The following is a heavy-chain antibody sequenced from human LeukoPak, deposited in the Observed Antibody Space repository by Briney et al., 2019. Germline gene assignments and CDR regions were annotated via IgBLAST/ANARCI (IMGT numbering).Heavy chain of an antibody. CDR3: SRDSLSSCGGDCYSGLDV. CDR2: IKSDGSST. V-gene: IGHV3-74*01. CDR1: GFTFSNSW. Sequence: TGGSLRLSCVASGFTFSNSWMHWVRQAPGEALMWVSRIKSDGSSTTYADSVKGRFTISRDNAKNTLYLQMNSLRAEDTAVYYCSRDSLSSCGGDCYSGLDVWGQGTTVTVSS. J-gene: IGHJ6*02. D-gene: IGHD2-21*02.